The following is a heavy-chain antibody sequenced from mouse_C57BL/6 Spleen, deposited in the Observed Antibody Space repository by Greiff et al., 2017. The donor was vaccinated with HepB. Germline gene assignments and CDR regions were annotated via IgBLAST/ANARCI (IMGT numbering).Heavy chain of an antibody. Sequence: DVMLMESGGGLVKPGGSLKLSCAASGFTFSSYTMSWVRQTPEKRLEWVATISGGGGNAYYPDSVKGRFTISRDNAKNTLYLQMSSLRSEDTALFYCARQTDYDGSSLFDYWGQGTTLTVSS. CDR2: ISGGGGNA. J-gene: IGHJ2*01. V-gene: IGHV5-9*01. CDR3: ARQTDYDGSSLFDY. CDR1: GFTFSSYT. D-gene: IGHD1-1*01.